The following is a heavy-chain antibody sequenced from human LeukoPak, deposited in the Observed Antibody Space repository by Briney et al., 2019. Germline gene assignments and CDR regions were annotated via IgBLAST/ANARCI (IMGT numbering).Heavy chain of an antibody. D-gene: IGHD2-2*01. Sequence: SETLSLTCTVSGGSISSSSYYWGWIRQPPGKGLEWIGSIYYSGSTYYNPSLKSRVTISVDTSKNQFSLKLSSVTAADTAVYYCARGVEYCSSTSCFGIYYYYTDVWGKGTTVTVSS. CDR3: ARGVEYCSSTSCFGIYYYYTDV. CDR1: GGSISSSSYY. CDR2: IYYSGST. V-gene: IGHV4-39*07. J-gene: IGHJ6*03.